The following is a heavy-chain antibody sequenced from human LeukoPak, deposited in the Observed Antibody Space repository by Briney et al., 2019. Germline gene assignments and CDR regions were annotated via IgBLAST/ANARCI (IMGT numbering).Heavy chain of an antibody. CDR2: IYTSGST. CDR1: GGSISSDNYY. D-gene: IGHD3-16*01. J-gene: IGHJ4*02. Sequence: SETLTLTCTVSGGSISSDNYYWSWIRQPAGKGLECIGRIYTSGSTTYTPSLKNRASISVDTSKNQFYLNLNSVTAADPAIYYCARGIRGAADYWGQGTLVTVSS. CDR3: ARGIRGAADY. V-gene: IGHV4-61*02.